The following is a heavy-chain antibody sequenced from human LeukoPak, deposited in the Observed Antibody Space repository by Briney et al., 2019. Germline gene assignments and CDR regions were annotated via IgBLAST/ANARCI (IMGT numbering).Heavy chain of an antibody. CDR1: GFTFSDYA. J-gene: IGHJ4*02. CDR3: ARGPDGYNSHFDY. D-gene: IGHD5-24*01. Sequence: GRSLRLSCVASGFTFSDYAMHWVRQAPGKGLEWVAVIYYDGSKKYYADSVEGRFTISRDNSKNTLYLHMKSLRVEDTAVYYCARGPDGYNSHFDYWGREPWSPSPQ. V-gene: IGHV3-30-3*01. CDR2: IYYDGSKK.